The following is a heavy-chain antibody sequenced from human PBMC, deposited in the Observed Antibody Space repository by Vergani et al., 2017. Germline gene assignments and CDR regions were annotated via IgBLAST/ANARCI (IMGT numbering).Heavy chain of an antibody. CDR2: ISSSSSTI. CDR1: GFTFSSYS. CDR3: ARDVRDYVWGSYRYRDDY. D-gene: IGHD3-16*02. Sequence: EVQLVESGGGLVQPGGSLRLSCAASGFTFSSYSMNWVRQAPGKGLEWVSYISSSSSTIYYADSVKGRFTIASDNAKNSLYLQMNSLRDEDTAVYYCARDVRDYVWGSYRYRDDYWGQGTLVTVSS. V-gene: IGHV3-48*02. J-gene: IGHJ4*02.